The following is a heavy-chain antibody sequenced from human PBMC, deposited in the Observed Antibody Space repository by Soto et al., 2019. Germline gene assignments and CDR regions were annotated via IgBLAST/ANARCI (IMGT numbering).Heavy chain of an antibody. CDR1: GFTFRSYG. CDR3: GSVFEC. Sequence: GGSLRLSCSASGFTFRSYGMHWVRQAPGKGLEWVASISFEGSKKFYADSVKGRFTISRDNSRNTLYLQMNSLRTEDTAVYYCGSVFECWGHGTLVTVSS. CDR2: ISFEGSKK. J-gene: IGHJ4*01. V-gene: IGHV3-30*03.